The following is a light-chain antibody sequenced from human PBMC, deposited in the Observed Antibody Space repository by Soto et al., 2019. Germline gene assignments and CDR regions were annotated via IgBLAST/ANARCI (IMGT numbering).Light chain of an antibody. CDR3: QQYGSSPIT. CDR2: GAS. CDR1: QSISSN. J-gene: IGKJ5*01. V-gene: IGKV3-20*01. Sequence: EIVMTQSPATLSVSPGEGATLSCRASQSISSNLAWYEQKPGRAPRLLIYGASTRATDVPDRFSGSGSGADFTLTISRLEPEDFAVYYCQQYGSSPITFGQGTRLEIK.